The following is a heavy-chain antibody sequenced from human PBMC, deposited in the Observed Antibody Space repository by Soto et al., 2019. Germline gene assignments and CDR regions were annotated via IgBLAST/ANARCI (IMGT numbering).Heavy chain of an antibody. V-gene: IGHV4-39*01. CDR1: GGSISSSSYY. J-gene: IGHJ5*02. CDR2: IYYSGST. Sequence: SETLSLTCTVSGGSISSSSYYWGWIRQPPGKGLEWIGSIYYSGSTYYNPSLKSRVTISVDTSKNQFSLKLSSVTAADTAVYYCARLTMVRGVKGEPTLLDPWGQGTLVTVSS. CDR3: ARLTMVRGVKGEPTLLDP. D-gene: IGHD3-10*01.